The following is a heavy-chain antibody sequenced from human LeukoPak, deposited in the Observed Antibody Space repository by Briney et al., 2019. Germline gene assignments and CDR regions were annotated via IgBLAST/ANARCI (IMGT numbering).Heavy chain of an antibody. CDR3: ARGFYSDRRVDP. CDR1: GGSISSGSYY. Sequence: KTSETLSLTCTVSGGSISSGSYYWNWIRQPAGKGLEWIGRIYTSGSTNHNPSLRSRVTISVDTSKNQFSLKLSSVTAADTAVYYCARGFYSDRRVDPWGQGTLVTVSS. D-gene: IGHD6-13*01. CDR2: IYTSGST. V-gene: IGHV4-61*02. J-gene: IGHJ5*02.